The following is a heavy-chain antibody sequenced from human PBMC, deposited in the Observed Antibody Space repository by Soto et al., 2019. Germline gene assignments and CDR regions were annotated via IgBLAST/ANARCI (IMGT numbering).Heavy chain of an antibody. CDR2: IKTKTDGGTT. D-gene: IGHD3-3*01. CDR1: GFTFNNAW. J-gene: IGHJ6*03. CDR3: TTGTGYGFWSGYFRYYYFYMDV. Sequence: EVQLVESGGGLVKPGGSLRLSCAASGFTFNNAWMSWVRQAPGKGLEWDGRIKTKTDGGTTDYAAPVKGRCTISRDDSKHTLSLQMNSLKTEDTAVYYCTTGTGYGFWSGYFRYYYFYMDVWGKGTTVTVSS. V-gene: IGHV3-15*01.